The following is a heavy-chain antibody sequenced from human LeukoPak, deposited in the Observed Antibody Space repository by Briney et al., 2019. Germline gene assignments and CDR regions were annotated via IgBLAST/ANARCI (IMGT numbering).Heavy chain of an antibody. CDR1: GFTFSSYA. J-gene: IGHJ4*02. CDR3: ARATSGSGEY. Sequence: GGSLRLSCAASGFTFSSYAMHWVRQAPGTGLEGLAVISYDGSNKYYADSVKGRFTISRDNSKNTLYLQTNSLRAEDTAVYYCARATSGSGEYWGQGTLVTVSS. V-gene: IGHV3-30*04. D-gene: IGHD1-26*01. CDR2: ISYDGSNK.